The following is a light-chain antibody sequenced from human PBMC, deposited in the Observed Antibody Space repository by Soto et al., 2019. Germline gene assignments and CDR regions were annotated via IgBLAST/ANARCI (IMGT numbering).Light chain of an antibody. CDR2: DVT. Sequence: QSALTQPRSVSGSPGQSVTISCTGTSRDVGGYNYVSWYQQHPGKAPKLMIYDVTKRPSGVSDRFSGSKSGNTASLTISGLQPEDEVDYYCCSYAGRFTDVFGTGTKVTVL. V-gene: IGLV2-11*01. CDR1: SRDVGGYNY. CDR3: CSYAGRFTDV. J-gene: IGLJ1*01.